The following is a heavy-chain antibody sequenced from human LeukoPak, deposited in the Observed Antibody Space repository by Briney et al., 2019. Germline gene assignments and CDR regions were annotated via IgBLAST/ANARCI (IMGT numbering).Heavy chain of an antibody. D-gene: IGHD6-19*01. J-gene: IGHJ4*02. CDR3: ARSSLAVYFDY. V-gene: IGHV4-61*09. CDR2: IFTRGTT. Sequence: SQTLSLTCTVSGGSISSGSYYWNWTRQPAGKRLEWLGNIFTRGTTNYNASLESRLTISLDTARNQFSLYLSSVTAADTAMYFCARSSLAVYFDYWGQGTLVTASS. CDR1: GGSISSGSYY.